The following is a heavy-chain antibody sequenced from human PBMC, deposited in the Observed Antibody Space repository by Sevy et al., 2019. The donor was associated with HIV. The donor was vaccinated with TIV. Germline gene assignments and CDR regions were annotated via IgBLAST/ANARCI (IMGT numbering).Heavy chain of an antibody. CDR3: AKGGWRYSFNY. D-gene: IGHD2-15*01. J-gene: IGHJ4*02. V-gene: IGHV4-59*01. CDR1: GDSISSYY. CDR2: VYYNGST. Sequence: SETLSLTCTVSGDSISSYYWSWIRQSPGKGLEWIGYVYYNGSTDYNPSLKSRVTISVDTSKNQFSLELKSVTAADTGMYYCAKGGWRYSFNYWGQGTRVTVSS.